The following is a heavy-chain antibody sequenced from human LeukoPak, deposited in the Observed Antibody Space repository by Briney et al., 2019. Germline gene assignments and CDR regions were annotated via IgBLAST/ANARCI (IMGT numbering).Heavy chain of an antibody. D-gene: IGHD3-10*01. CDR1: GYTFTSYG. Sequence: GASVKVSCKASGYTFTSYGISWVRQAPGQGLEWMGYITPNTDDADYAQKFQGRVTMTRDTSLNTAYMDLTRLRSDDTAVYYCATGDYSATKPDPIDMWGQGTMVTVSS. V-gene: IGHV1-2*02. CDR2: ITPNTDDA. CDR3: ATGDYSATKPDPIDM. J-gene: IGHJ3*02.